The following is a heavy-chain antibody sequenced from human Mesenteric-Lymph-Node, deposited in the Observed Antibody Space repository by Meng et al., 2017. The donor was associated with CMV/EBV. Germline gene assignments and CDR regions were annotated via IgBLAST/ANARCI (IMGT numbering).Heavy chain of an antibody. J-gene: IGHJ4*02. V-gene: IGHV1-46*01. CDR3: ARDHGGYYFDY. Sequence: SCKASGYTLASYWMHGVRQARGQGLEWMGIINPSDDSTSYAQKFQGRVTMTRDTSTSTVYMELSSLRSEDTAVYYCARDHGGYYFDYWGQGTLVTVSS. CDR2: INPSDDST. CDR1: GYTLASYW. D-gene: IGHD4-23*01.